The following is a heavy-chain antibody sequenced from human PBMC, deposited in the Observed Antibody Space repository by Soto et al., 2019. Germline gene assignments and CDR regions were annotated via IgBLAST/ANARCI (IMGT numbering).Heavy chain of an antibody. CDR2: IYWDDDK. V-gene: IGHV2-5*02. CDR1: GFSLSTSGVG. J-gene: IGHJ4*01. CDR3: AYGIGTSGHYGSDY. D-gene: IGHD3-3*01. Sequence: SCPTLVNPTQTLTLTCTFSGFSLSTSGVGVSWIRQPPGKALEWLALIYWDDDKRYSPFLKTRLTITQDTSKNQVVLTMTTMDPVDTGTYFCAYGIGTSGHYGSDYWGPGTLVTVYS.